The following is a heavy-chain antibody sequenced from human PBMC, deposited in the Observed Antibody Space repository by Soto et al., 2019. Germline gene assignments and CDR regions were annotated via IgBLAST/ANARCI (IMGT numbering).Heavy chain of an antibody. J-gene: IGHJ4*02. Sequence: EVQLLESGGALVQPGGSLRLSCAASGFTFNSYVMTWVRQAPGEGLEWVSSISRSGRGSAYYADSVKGRFTISRDNSENTLFLQMNNLRDEDTALYYCARGRYLDSSDYWVAKLPFDNWGLGTLVTVSS. CDR3: ARGRYLDSSDYWVAKLPFDN. V-gene: IGHV3-23*01. D-gene: IGHD3-22*01. CDR2: ISRSGRGSA. CDR1: GFTFNSYV.